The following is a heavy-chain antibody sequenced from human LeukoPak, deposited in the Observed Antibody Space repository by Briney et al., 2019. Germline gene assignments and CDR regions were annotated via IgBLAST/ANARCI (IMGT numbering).Heavy chain of an antibody. V-gene: IGHV4-59*11. D-gene: IGHD2/OR15-2a*01. Sequence: SETLSLTCTVSGASISRHYWSWIRQPPGKGLEWIGYVYHDGTTNYNPSLKSRVAISVDTSRNQLSLKLSSMTAADTAVYYCARGSTRADDYWGQGILVTVSS. CDR2: VYHDGTT. CDR1: GASISRHY. CDR3: ARGSTRADDY. J-gene: IGHJ4*02.